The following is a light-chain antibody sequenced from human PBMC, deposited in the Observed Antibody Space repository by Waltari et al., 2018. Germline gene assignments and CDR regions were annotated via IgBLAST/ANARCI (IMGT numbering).Light chain of an antibody. CDR3: SSYTSSNTVI. J-gene: IGLJ2*01. Sequence: QSALTQPASVSGSPGQSITISCTGTSSDVGGYNSVSWYQQYPGKAPKLLIYDVSKWPSGFSNRVSGTKAGSTAALTISGLQAEDEADYYCSSYTSSNTVIFGGGTKLTVL. V-gene: IGLV2-14*01. CDR2: DVS. CDR1: SSDVGGYNS.